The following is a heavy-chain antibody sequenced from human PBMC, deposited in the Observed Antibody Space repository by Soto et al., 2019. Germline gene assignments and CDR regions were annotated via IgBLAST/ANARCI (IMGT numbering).Heavy chain of an antibody. J-gene: IGHJ5*02. CDR1: GYTFTSYA. V-gene: IGHV1-3*01. Sequence: GASVKVSCKASGYTFTSYAMHWVRQAPGQRLEWMGWINAGNGNTKYSQKFQGRVTITRDTSASTAYMELNSLRAEDTAVYYCASSKAYSSGDGYYYVSAWGQGTLVTVSS. CDR2: INAGNGNT. D-gene: IGHD2-21*01. CDR3: ASSKAYSSGDGYYYVSA.